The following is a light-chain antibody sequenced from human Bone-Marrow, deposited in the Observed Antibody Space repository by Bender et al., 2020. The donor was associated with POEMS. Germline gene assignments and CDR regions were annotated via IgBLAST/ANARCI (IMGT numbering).Light chain of an antibody. Sequence: QSLLTQPPSVSGAPGQTVTISCTGSSSNIGANYDVHWYRQLPGAAPKLLIYGDNNRPSGVPDRFSGSKSGNTASLTVSGLQADDEADYFCSSYTSSDSVLFGGGTKLTVL. J-gene: IGLJ2*01. CDR1: SSNIGANYD. V-gene: IGLV1-40*01. CDR2: GDN. CDR3: SSYTSSDSVL.